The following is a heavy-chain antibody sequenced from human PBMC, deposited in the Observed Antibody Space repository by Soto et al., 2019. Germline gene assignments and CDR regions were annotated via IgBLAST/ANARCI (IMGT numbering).Heavy chain of an antibody. CDR2: LSGSGGTT. J-gene: IGHJ4*02. CDR1: GVTFSNYA. CDR3: AKQRADYGSGADTFYFDA. Sequence: GGSLRLSCTVSGVTFSNYAMNWVRQAPGKGLEWVSSLSGSGGTTYYADSVKGRFIISRDNSKNTLYLLMNSLRAEDTALYYCAKQRADYGSGADTFYFDAWGQGALVTVSS. V-gene: IGHV3-23*01. D-gene: IGHD3-10*01.